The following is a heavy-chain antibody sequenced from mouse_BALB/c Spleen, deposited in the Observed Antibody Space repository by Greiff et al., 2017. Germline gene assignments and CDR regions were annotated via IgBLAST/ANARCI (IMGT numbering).Heavy chain of an antibody. CDR2: ISNLAYSI. D-gene: IGHD2-3*01. V-gene: IGHV5-15*02. CDR1: GFTFSDYG. J-gene: IGHJ2*01. Sequence: DVMLVESGGGLVQPGGSRKLSCAASGFTFSDYGMAWVRQAPGKGPEWVAFISNLAYSIYYADTVTGRFTISRENAKNTLYLEMSSLRSEDTAMYYCAREGGDGSFDYWGQGTTLTVSS. CDR3: AREGGDGSFDY.